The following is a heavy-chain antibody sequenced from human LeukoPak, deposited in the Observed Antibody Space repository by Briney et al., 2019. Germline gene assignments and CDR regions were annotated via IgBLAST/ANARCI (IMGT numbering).Heavy chain of an antibody. CDR1: GFTVSSNY. D-gene: IGHD6-25*01. Sequence: GGSLRLSCAASGFTVSSNYMIWVRQASGKGLEWVSIIYSAGGTNYADSVKGRFTIFRDNSKNTLFLQMNSLRAEDTAVYYCARNGRTYSSVISYWGQGTLVTVSS. V-gene: IGHV3-53*01. J-gene: IGHJ4*02. CDR3: ARNGRTYSSVISY. CDR2: IYSAGGT.